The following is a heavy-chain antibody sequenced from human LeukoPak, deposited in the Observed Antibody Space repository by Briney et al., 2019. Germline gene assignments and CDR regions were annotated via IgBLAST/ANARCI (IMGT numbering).Heavy chain of an antibody. D-gene: IGHD6-19*01. CDR2: IYPGDSDI. CDR1: GYTFTNYW. Sequence: GESLKISCKGSGYTFTNYWIGWVRQMPGKGLEWMGIIYPGDSDIGYSPSFQGQVTISADKSITTAYLQWSSLKASDTAMYYCARLEGNSSGNYYGLDVWGQGTTVTVSS. CDR3: ARLEGNSSGNYYGLDV. V-gene: IGHV5-51*01. J-gene: IGHJ6*02.